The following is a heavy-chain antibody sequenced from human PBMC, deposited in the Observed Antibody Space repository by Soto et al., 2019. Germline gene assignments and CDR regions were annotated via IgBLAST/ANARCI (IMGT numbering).Heavy chain of an antibody. CDR2: ISSDGSNE. J-gene: IGHJ4*02. V-gene: IGHV3-30*18. D-gene: IGHD7-27*01. CDR3: AKGGEGY. CDR1: GFSFSGHG. Sequence: QVQLLESGGGVVQPGRSLRLSCAASGFSFSGHGMHWVRQAPGKGLEWVAFISSDGSNEYYGDSVKGRFTIFRDNSKNTLYLQMNSLRTEDTAVYYCAKGGEGYWGQGTMVTVSS.